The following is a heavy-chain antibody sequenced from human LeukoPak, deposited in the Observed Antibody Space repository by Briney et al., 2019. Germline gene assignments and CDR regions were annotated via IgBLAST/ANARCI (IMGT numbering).Heavy chain of an antibody. CDR3: ARASSTSGPND. V-gene: IGHV3-53*01. D-gene: IGHD1-26*01. CDR1: GFTFSNYA. CDR2: IYSGGST. Sequence: GGSLRLSCAASGFTFSNYAMNWVRQAPGKGLEWVSVIYSGGSTYYADSVRGRFTISRDSSKNTLYLQMNSLRAEDTAVYYCARASSTSGPNDWGQGTLVTVSS. J-gene: IGHJ4*02.